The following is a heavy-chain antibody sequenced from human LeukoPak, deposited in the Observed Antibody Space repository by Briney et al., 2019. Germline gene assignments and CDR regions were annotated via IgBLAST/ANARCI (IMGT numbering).Heavy chain of an antibody. CDR2: IHYSGST. Sequence: SETLSLTCTVSGVSISPFYWSCIRQPPGEGLEWIGYIHYSGSTNYNPSLTSRVTISLDTSKNQFSLKMNSVTTADTAVYYCARGASSVMDYWGQGILVTVSS. CDR1: GVSISPFY. V-gene: IGHV4-59*01. J-gene: IGHJ4*02. CDR3: ARGASSVMDY. D-gene: IGHD2-8*01.